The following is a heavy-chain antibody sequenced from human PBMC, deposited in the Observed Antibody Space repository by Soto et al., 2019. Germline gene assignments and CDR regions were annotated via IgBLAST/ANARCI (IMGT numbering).Heavy chain of an antibody. V-gene: IGHV3-21*02. Sequence: EVQLVESGGGLVKPGGSLRLSCAASGFDFTSYSMNWVRQAPGKGLEWVSSINEDSSYIYYAHSLRGRFTISRANAKESLYLQMNSRRAEDTAVYYCVRDFGWYFRSGYMDVWGDGATVTVSS. CDR1: GFDFTSYS. J-gene: IGHJ6*03. D-gene: IGHD3-3*01. CDR3: VRDFGWYFRSGYMDV. CDR2: INEDSSYI.